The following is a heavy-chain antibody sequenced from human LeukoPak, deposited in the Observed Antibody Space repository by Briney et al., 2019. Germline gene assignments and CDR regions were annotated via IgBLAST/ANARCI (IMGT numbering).Heavy chain of an antibody. CDR3: ARDMIFGVFTPDY. D-gene: IGHD3/OR15-3a*01. V-gene: IGHV3-7*01. Sequence: GGSLRLSCAASGFTFSSYWMSWVRQAPGKGLEWVANIKKDGSDKYYVDSVKGRFTISRDNAKNSLYLQMNSLRAEDTAVYYCARDMIFGVFTPDYWGQGTLVTVSS. CDR2: IKKDGSDK. CDR1: GFTFSSYW. J-gene: IGHJ4*02.